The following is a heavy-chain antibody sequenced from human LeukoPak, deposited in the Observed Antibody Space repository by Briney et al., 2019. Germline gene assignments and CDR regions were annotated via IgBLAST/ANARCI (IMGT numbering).Heavy chain of an antibody. D-gene: IGHD3-22*01. CDR2: INSDGSST. V-gene: IGHV3-74*01. CDR3: ARSQGGYDTYYFDY. CDR1: GFTFSSYW. Sequence: PGGSLRLSCAASGFTFSSYWMHWVRQAPGKGLVWVARINSDGSSTSYADSVKGRFTISRDNSKNTLYLQMNSLRAEDTAVYYCARSQGGYDTYYFDYWGQGTLVTVSS. J-gene: IGHJ4*02.